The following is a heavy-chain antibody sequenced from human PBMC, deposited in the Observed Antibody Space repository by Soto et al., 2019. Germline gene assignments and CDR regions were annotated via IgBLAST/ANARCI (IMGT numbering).Heavy chain of an antibody. V-gene: IGHV1-69*13. D-gene: IGHD3-3*01. CDR1: GGTFSSYA. Sequence: SVKVSCKASGGTFSSYAISWVRRTPGQGLEWMGGIIPIFGTANYAQKFQGRVTITADESTSTAYMELSSLRSEDTAVYYCARDTADFWSGPKGWFDPWGQGTLVTVSS. J-gene: IGHJ5*02. CDR2: IIPIFGTA. CDR3: ARDTADFWSGPKGWFDP.